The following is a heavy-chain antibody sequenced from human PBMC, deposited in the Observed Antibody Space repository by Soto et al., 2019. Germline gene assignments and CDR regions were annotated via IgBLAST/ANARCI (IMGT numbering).Heavy chain of an antibody. Sequence: SETLSLTCTVSGGSISSSSYYWGWIRQPPGKGLEWIGSIYYSGSTYYNPSLKSRVTISVDTSKNQFSLKLSSVTAADTAVYYCASLNLWCGADYYYYMDVWGKGTTVTGSS. CDR2: IYYSGST. CDR3: ASLNLWCGADYYYYMDV. D-gene: IGHD3-10*01. V-gene: IGHV4-39*01. CDR1: GGSISSSSYY. J-gene: IGHJ6*03.